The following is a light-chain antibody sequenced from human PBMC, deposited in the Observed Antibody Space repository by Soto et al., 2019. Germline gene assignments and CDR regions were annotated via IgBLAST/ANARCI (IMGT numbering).Light chain of an antibody. CDR1: SSNIGAGYD. V-gene: IGLV1-40*01. Sequence: QSVLTQPPSVSGAPGQRVTISCTGSSSNIGAGYDVHWYQQLPGTAPKLLIYGNSNRPSGVPDRFSGSTSGTSASLAITGLQAEDEADYYCQSYDSSLSGLFGGGTKVTVL. J-gene: IGLJ2*01. CDR3: QSYDSSLSGL. CDR2: GNS.